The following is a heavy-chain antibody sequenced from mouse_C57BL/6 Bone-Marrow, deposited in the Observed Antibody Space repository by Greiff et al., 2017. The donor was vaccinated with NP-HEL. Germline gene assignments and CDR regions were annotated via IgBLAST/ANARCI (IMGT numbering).Heavy chain of an antibody. J-gene: IGHJ2*01. CDR1: GYTFTSYW. Sequence: VHVKQSGTVLARPGASVKMSCKTSGYTFTSYWMHWVRQRPGQGLEWVAAIYPGNSDTSYNQKFKGKAKLPAVTSASTAYMELSSLTNEDSAVYYCTRADSSGYWGQGTTLTVSS. CDR3: TRADSSGY. V-gene: IGHV1-5*01. D-gene: IGHD3-2*02. CDR2: IYPGNSDT.